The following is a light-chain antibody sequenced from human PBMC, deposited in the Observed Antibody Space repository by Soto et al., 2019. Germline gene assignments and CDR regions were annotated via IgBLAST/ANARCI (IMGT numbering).Light chain of an antibody. J-gene: IGKJ1*01. CDR2: AAS. Sequence: DIQMTQSPSSLSASVGDRVTITCRASQSISSYLNWYQQKPGKAPKLLMYAASSLQSGVPSRFSGSGSWTDIILTISSLQPEDFATYYCQQSYSTPRTFGQGTKVEIK. CDR3: QQSYSTPRT. V-gene: IGKV1-39*01. CDR1: QSISSY.